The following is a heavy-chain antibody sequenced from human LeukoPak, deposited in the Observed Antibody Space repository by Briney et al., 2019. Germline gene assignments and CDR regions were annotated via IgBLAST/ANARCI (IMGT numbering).Heavy chain of an antibody. CDR1: GFAFSKYW. CDR3: VSQQLAPP. J-gene: IGHJ5*02. V-gene: IGHV3-7*01. Sequence: GGPLRLSCAASGFAFSKYWMSWVRQAPGKGLEWVANIKADGSIEDYAHPVKGRFTVSRDNAKNSLYLQMNSLRVEDTAVYYCVSQQLAPPWGQGTLVTVSS. CDR2: IKADGSIE. D-gene: IGHD5-24*01.